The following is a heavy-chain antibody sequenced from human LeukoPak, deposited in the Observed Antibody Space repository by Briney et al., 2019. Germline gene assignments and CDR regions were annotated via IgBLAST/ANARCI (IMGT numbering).Heavy chain of an antibody. CDR3: ARIGGYSCGHYIDY. J-gene: IGHJ4*02. Sequence: SETLSLTCTVSGDSISSSSYYWGWIRQPPGKGLEWIGSIYYSGSTYYNPSLKSRVTISVDTSKNQFSLKLSSVTAADTAVYYCARIGGYSCGHYIDYWGQGTLVTVSS. V-gene: IGHV4-39*07. CDR1: GDSISSSSYY. CDR2: IYYSGST. D-gene: IGHD5-18*01.